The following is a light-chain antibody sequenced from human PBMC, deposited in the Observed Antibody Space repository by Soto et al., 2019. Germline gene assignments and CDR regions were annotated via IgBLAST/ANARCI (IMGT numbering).Light chain of an antibody. CDR3: QQYANSPIT. J-gene: IGKJ5*01. CDR1: QFVSSRS. CDR2: GAS. V-gene: IGKV3-20*01. Sequence: ESVLTQSPGTLSSFPGDRVTLSCRASQFVSSRSLAWYQQKLGQAPRLLIYGASNRATGIPGRFSASGSGTDFTLTITPLEPEDFAVYFCQQYANSPITLGQGIRLEIK.